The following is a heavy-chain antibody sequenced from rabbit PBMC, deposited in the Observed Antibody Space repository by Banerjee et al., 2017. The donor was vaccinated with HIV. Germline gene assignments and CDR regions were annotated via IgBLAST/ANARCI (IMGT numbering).Heavy chain of an antibody. J-gene: IGHJ3*01. Sequence: QEQLVESGGGLVQPEGSLTLTCKASGFDFSSVAMCWVRQAPGKGLEWIGCIYNGDGSTYYANWVNGRFTISRSTSLNTVTLQMTSLTAADTATYFCARDRYGSGSVDHDLWGQGTLVTVS. V-gene: IGHV1S47*01. CDR2: IYNGDGST. CDR3: ARDRYGSGSVDHDL. D-gene: IGHD5-1*01. CDR1: GFDFSSVA.